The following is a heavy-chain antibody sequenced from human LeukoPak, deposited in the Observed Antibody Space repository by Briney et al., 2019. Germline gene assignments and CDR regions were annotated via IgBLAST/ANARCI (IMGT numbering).Heavy chain of an antibody. CDR1: GFTFSSYS. Sequence: PGGSLRLSCAASGFTFSSYSMNWVRQAPGKGLEWVSYISSSNSTIYYADSVKGRFTISRDNAKNSLYLQMNSLRAEDTAVYYCARDRRWLVPVRFDYWGQGTLVTVSS. V-gene: IGHV3-48*01. D-gene: IGHD6-19*01. CDR2: ISSSNSTI. J-gene: IGHJ4*02. CDR3: ARDRRWLVPVRFDY.